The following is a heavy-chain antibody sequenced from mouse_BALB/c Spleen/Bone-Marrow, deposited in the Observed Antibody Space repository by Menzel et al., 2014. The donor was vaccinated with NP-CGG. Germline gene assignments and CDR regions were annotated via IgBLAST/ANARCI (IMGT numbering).Heavy chain of an antibody. V-gene: IGHV3-8*02. CDR2: ISHSGST. J-gene: IGHJ2*01. Sequence: VQLQQSGPSLVKPSQTLSLTCSVTGDSTTSGYWNWIRKFPGNKFEYMGYISHSGSTYYNPSLKSRISITRDTSKNQFYLQLNSVTTEDTATYYCARDYASSFDYWGQGTTLTVSS. CDR1: GDSTTSGY. CDR3: ARDYASSFDY. D-gene: IGHD1-1*01.